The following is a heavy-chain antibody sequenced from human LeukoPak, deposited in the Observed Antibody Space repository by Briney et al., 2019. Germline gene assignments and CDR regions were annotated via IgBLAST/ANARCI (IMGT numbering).Heavy chain of an antibody. Sequence: PSETLSLTCAVYGGSFSGYYWSWIRQPPGKGLEWIGEINHSGSTNYNPSLKSRVTISVDTSKNQFSLKLSSVTAADTAVYYCARDSTQGMVATSWFDPWGQGTLVTVSS. V-gene: IGHV4-34*01. J-gene: IGHJ5*02. CDR1: GGSFSGYY. D-gene: IGHD5-12*01. CDR2: INHSGST. CDR3: ARDSTQGMVATSWFDP.